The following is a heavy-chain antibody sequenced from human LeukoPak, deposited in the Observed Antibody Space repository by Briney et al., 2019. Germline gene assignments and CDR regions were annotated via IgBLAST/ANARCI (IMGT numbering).Heavy chain of an antibody. J-gene: IGHJ5*02. CDR2: IYHSGST. Sequence: SETLSLTCTVSGYSISSGYYWGWIRQPPGKGLEWIGSIYHSGSTNYNSSLKSRVTISVDTSKNQFSLTLSSVTAADTAVYYCATRPDIASTGPGWFDPWGQGTLVTVSS. D-gene: IGHD6-13*01. CDR1: GYSISSGYY. CDR3: ATRPDIASTGPGWFDP. V-gene: IGHV4-38-2*02.